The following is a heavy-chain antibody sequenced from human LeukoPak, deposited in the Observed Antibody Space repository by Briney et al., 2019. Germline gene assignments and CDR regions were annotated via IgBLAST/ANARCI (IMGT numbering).Heavy chain of an antibody. V-gene: IGHV3-11*01. CDR3: VKGGGRDYDYWRAYFDY. J-gene: IGHJ4*02. CDR1: GFTFSNYY. Sequence: GGSLRLSCAASGFTFSNYYMSWIRQAPGKGLEWVSYISSSFGTVDYADSVKGRFTVSRDNANNSLYLQMNNLRAEDTAVYYCVKGGGRDYDYWRAYFDYWGQGTLVTVSS. CDR2: ISSSFGTV. D-gene: IGHD3-3*01.